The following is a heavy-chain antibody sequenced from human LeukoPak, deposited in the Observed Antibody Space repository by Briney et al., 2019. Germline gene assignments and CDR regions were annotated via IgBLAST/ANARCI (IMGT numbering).Heavy chain of an antibody. CDR2: IYYSGST. J-gene: IGHJ4*02. Sequence: SETLSLTCTVSGGSTSSYYWSWIRQPPGKGLEWIGYIYYSGSTNYNPSLKSRVTISVDTSKNQFSLKLSSVTAADTAVYYCARDLIRGSSKTAAFDYWGQGTLVTVSS. CDR3: ARDLIRGSSKTAAFDY. V-gene: IGHV4-59*01. CDR1: GGSTSSYY. D-gene: IGHD6-25*01.